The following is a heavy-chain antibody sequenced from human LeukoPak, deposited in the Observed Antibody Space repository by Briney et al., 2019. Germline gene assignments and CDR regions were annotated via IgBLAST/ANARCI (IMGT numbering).Heavy chain of an antibody. D-gene: IGHD6-13*01. CDR1: GGSISSSSYY. J-gene: IGHJ4*02. CDR3: ARAVITYSSSWYPRYYFDY. V-gene: IGHV4-39*01. CDR2: IYYSGST. Sequence: NPSETLSLTCTVSGGSISSSSYYWGWIRQPPGKVLEWIGSIYYSGSTYYNPSLKSRVTISVDTSKNQFSLKLSSVTAADTAVYYCARAVITYSSSWYPRYYFDYWGQGTLVTVSS.